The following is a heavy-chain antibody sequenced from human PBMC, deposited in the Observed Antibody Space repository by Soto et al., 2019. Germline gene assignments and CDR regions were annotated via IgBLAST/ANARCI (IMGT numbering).Heavy chain of an antibody. V-gene: IGHV3-33*01. D-gene: IGHD3-10*01. CDR3: ARDRGAHGLWLGELLLGYYYYYYGMHX. Sequence: PGGSLRLSFAASGFTFSSYGMHWVRQAPGKGLEWVSFICYDGSNKYYAYSVKVRFTISRDNSKNTLYLQMNSLRAEDTAVYYCARDRGAHGLWLGELLLGYYYYYYGMHXWGQGTTVTVS. CDR1: GFTFSSYG. J-gene: IGHJ6*02. CDR2: ICYDGSNK.